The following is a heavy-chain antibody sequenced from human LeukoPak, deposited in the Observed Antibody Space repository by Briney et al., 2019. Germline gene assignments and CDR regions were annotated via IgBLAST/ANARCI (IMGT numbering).Heavy chain of an antibody. CDR1: GFTFSSYW. J-gene: IGHJ6*03. CDR3: ARALRSDHMDV. CDR2: IKQDGSEK. Sequence: GGSLRLSCAASGFTFSSYWMSWVRQAPGKGLEWVANIKQDGSEKYYVDSVKGRFTISRDNAKNSVYQQMNSLRAEDTAVYYCARALRSDHMDVWGKGTTVTVSS. V-gene: IGHV3-7*01. D-gene: IGHD6-19*01.